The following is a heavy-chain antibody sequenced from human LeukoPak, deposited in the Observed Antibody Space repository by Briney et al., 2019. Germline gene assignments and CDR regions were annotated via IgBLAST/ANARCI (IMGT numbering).Heavy chain of an antibody. CDR1: GFTFSSYA. J-gene: IGHJ6*02. CDR2: ISGSGGST. CDR3: AKDLLAGRPYYYYGMDV. Sequence: GGSLRLSCAASGFTFSSYAMSWVRQAPGKGLEWVSAISGSGGSTYYADSVKGRFTISRDNSKNTLYLQMNSLRAEDTAVYYCAKDLLAGRPYYYYGMDVWGQGTTVTVSS. D-gene: IGHD6-19*01. V-gene: IGHV3-23*01.